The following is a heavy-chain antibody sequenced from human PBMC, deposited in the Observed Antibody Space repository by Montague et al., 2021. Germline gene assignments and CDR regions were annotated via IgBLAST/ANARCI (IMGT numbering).Heavy chain of an antibody. CDR2: ICFDRSNI. J-gene: IGHJ4*02. CDR3: VRGRPSWLDRGFDL. D-gene: IGHD6-19*01. Sequence: SLRLSCAASGFTVPSYAMHWVRLAPGTGLEWVALICFDRSNIKYADSLKARFTTSRDTPKNTLSLDMDSLTADDTAVYYCVRGRPSWLDRGFDLWGQGTLVTVSS. V-gene: IGHV3-33*01. CDR1: GFTVPSYA.